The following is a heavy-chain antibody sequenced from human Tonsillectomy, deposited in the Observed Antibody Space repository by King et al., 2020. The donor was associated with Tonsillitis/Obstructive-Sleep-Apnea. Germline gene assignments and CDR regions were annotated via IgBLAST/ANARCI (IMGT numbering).Heavy chain of an antibody. J-gene: IGHJ6*02. V-gene: IGHV4-34*01. Sequence: VQLQQWGAGLLKPSETLSLTCAVYGGSFSNYYWSWIRQPPGKGLEWIGEINHSGSTNYNPSLKSRVTISVDTSKNQFSLKLSSVTAADTAVYYCARDSRAVTPTSVGLDVWGQGTTVPVSS. CDR2: INHSGST. CDR3: ARDSRAVTPTSVGLDV. CDR1: GGSFSNYY. D-gene: IGHD4-17*01.